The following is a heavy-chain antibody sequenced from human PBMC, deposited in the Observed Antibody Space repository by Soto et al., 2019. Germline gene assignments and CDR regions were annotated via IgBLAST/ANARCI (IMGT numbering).Heavy chain of an antibody. CDR1: GFTFSSYA. D-gene: IGHD3-9*01. CDR2: ISGSGGST. Sequence: GGSLRLSCAASGFTFSSYAMSWVRQAPGKGLEWVSAISGSGGSTYYADSVKGRFTISRDNSKNTLYLQMNSLRAEDTAVYYCAKDPRPLNDILTGYYADWGQGTLVTVSS. CDR3: AKDPRPLNDILTGYYAD. J-gene: IGHJ4*02. V-gene: IGHV3-23*01.